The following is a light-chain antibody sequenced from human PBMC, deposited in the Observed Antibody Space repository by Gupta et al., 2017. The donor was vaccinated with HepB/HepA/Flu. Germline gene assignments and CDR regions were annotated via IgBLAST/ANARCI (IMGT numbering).Light chain of an antibody. V-gene: IGKV3-15*01. Sequence: EIVMTQSPATLSVSPGERATLSCRASQSVSTNLAWYQQKPGQTPRLLIYDASTRASDIPPRFSGSGSGTEFTLTISSLQSEDFAVYYCQQYNNCPLTFGQGTKVEIK. CDR1: QSVSTN. CDR2: DAS. CDR3: QQYNNCPLT. J-gene: IGKJ1*01.